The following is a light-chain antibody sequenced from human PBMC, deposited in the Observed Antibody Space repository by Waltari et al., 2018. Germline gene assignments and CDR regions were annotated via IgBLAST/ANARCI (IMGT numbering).Light chain of an antibody. CDR2: KGN. V-gene: IGLV8-61*01. Sequence: QTVVTQEPSLSVSPGGTVILTCVLDSGSLSTTSYATWYQQTPGQTPRTLVYKGNSRSSGVPDPFSGSILGNKAALTITGAQAQDESDYYCSLYMGSGIWVFGGGTKLTVL. CDR3: SLYMGSGIWV. J-gene: IGLJ3*02. CDR1: SGSLSTTSY.